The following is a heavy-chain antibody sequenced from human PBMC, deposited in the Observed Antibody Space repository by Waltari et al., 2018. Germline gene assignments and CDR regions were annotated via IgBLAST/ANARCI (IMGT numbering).Heavy chain of an antibody. CDR2: IYYSGST. CDR3: ARSIVGATTGFDY. V-gene: IGHV4-39*01. Sequence: QVQLQESGPGLVKPSETLSLTCTVSGGSISSSSYYWGWIRQPPGKGLEWIGSIYYSGSTYYNPSLKSRVTISVDTSKNQFSLKLSSVTAADTAVYYCARSIVGATTGFDYWGQGTLVTVSS. CDR1: GGSISSSSYY. D-gene: IGHD1-26*01. J-gene: IGHJ4*02.